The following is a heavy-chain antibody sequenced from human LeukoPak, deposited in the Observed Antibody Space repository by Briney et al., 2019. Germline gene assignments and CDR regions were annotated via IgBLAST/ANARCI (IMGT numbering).Heavy chain of an antibody. J-gene: IGHJ4*02. Sequence: GGSLRLSCAASGLTFRNYWMSWVRQAPGKGLEWVSYISSSGSTIYYADSVKGRFTISRDNAKNSLYLQMNSLRAEDTAVYYCARDQVVDSSSSPALGYWGQGTLVTVSS. D-gene: IGHD6-13*01. CDR2: ISSSGSTI. CDR3: ARDQVVDSSSSPALGY. CDR1: GLTFRNYW. V-gene: IGHV3-48*04.